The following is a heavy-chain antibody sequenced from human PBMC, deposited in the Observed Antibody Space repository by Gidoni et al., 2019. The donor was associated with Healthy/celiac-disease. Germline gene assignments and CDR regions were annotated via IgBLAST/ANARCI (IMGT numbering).Heavy chain of an antibody. J-gene: IGHJ6*03. CDR2: ISSSSSYI. Sequence: EVQLVESGGGLVKPGGSLRLSCAASGFTFSSYSMNWVRQAPGKGLEWVSSISSSSSYIYYADSVKGRFTISRDNAKNSLYLQMNSLRAEDTAVYYCARVVGGEYYMDVWGKGTTVTVSS. V-gene: IGHV3-21*01. D-gene: IGHD7-27*01. CDR3: ARVVGGEYYMDV. CDR1: GFTFSSYS.